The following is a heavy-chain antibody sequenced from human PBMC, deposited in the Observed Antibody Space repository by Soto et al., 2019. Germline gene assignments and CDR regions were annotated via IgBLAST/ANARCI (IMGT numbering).Heavy chain of an antibody. J-gene: IGHJ4*02. CDR1: GFTFSAYG. CDR3: ARAGGWFSFDY. V-gene: IGHV3-7*04. CDR2: IKQDGGEK. Sequence: GSLRLSCAASGFTFSAYGMHWVRQAPGKGLEWVANIKQDGGEKDYVDSVKGRFTVSRDNYKKSLYLQMNSLRAEDTAVYYCARAGGWFSFDYWGQGTLVTVSS. D-gene: IGHD6-19*01.